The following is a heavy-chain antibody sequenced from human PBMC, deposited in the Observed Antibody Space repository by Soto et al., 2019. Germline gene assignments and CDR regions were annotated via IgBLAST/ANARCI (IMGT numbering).Heavy chain of an antibody. D-gene: IGHD6-6*01. CDR3: AKAMSTPSRPRNYFDY. V-gene: IGHV3-23*01. Sequence: EVQLLESGGDLVQPGGSLRLSCAASGFTFSNFAMSWVSQAPGKGLEWVSVISGGGGTTYYADSVKGRFTISRDNSKNTLYLKMDSLIAEDTALYYCAKAMSTPSRPRNYFDYWCQGPLVTVSS. CDR2: ISGGGGTT. J-gene: IGHJ4*02. CDR1: GFTFSNFA.